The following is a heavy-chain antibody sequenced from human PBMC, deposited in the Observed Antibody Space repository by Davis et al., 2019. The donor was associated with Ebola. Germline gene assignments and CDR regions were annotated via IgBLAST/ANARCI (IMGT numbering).Heavy chain of an antibody. Sequence: PSETLSLTCAVYGGSFSGYYWSWIRQPPGKGLEWIGYIYYSGSTNYNPSLKSRVTISVDTSKNQFSLKLSSVTAADTAVYYCARGKDIVVVPAAGGWFDPWGQGTLVTVSS. CDR2: IYYSGST. J-gene: IGHJ5*02. D-gene: IGHD2-2*01. CDR1: GGSFSGYY. CDR3: ARGKDIVVVPAAGGWFDP. V-gene: IGHV4-59*01.